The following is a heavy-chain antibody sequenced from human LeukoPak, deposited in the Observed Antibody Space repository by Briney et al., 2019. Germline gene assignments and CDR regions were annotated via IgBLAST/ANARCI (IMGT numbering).Heavy chain of an antibody. V-gene: IGHV4-4*02. Sequence: SGTLSLTCAVSGGSISSSNWWSWVRQPPGKGLEWIGEIYHSGSTNYNPSLKSRVTISVDKSKNQFPLKLSSVTAADTAVYYCARDREGSSWSGYFDYWGQGTLVTVSS. D-gene: IGHD6-13*01. J-gene: IGHJ4*02. CDR3: ARDREGSSWSGYFDY. CDR1: GGSISSSNW. CDR2: IYHSGST.